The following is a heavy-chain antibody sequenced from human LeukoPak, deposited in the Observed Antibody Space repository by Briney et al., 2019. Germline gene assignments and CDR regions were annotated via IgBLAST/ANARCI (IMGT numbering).Heavy chain of an antibody. Sequence: PSETLSLTCVVYGGSFSGSYWSWIRQPAGKGLEWIGRIYTSGSINYNPSLKSRVTMSVDTSKNQFSLKLSSVTAADTAVYYCARDTITPGDYYYYGMDVWGQGTTVTVSS. CDR2: IYTSGSI. V-gene: IGHV4-4*07. D-gene: IGHD3-10*01. CDR3: ARDTITPGDYYYYGMDV. CDR1: GGSFSGSY. J-gene: IGHJ6*02.